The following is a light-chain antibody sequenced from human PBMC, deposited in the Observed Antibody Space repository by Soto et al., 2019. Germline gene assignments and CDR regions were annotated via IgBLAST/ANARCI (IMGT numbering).Light chain of an antibody. CDR1: SGSIASNY. CDR2: EDN. V-gene: IGLV6-57*02. J-gene: IGLJ2*01. CDR3: QSYDSSSHVV. Sequence: NFMLTQPHSVSESPGKTVTISCAASSGSIASNYVQWYQQRPGSAPTLMIYEDNQRPSGVPDRFSCSIDSSSNSASRTISALKTEDEADYYCQSYDSSSHVVFGGGTTLTVL.